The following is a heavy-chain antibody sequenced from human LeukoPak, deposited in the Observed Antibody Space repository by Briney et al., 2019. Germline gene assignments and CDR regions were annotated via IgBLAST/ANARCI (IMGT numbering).Heavy chain of an antibody. CDR3: VSFYDTY. J-gene: IGHJ4*02. D-gene: IGHD2/OR15-2a*01. V-gene: IGHV3-74*01. Sequence: PGGSLRLSCAASGNYWMHWVRQAPGKGLVWVSHINSDGSWTSYADSVKGRLTISKDNAKNTVYLQMNSLRAEDTAVYYCVSFYDTYWGRGTLVTVSS. CDR2: INSDGSWT. CDR1: GNYW.